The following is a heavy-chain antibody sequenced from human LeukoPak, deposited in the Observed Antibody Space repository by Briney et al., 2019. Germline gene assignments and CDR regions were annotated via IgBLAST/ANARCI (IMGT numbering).Heavy chain of an antibody. V-gene: IGHV4-31*03. J-gene: IGHJ4*02. Sequence: SETLSLTCTVSGVSISSGGYYWSWIRQHPGKGLEWIGYIYYSGSTYYNPSLKGRLTISLDTSNNQFSLKLSSVTAADTAVYYCARGPVRDYSNYWGQGTPVTVSS. CDR1: GVSISSGGYY. CDR3: ARGPVRDYSNY. CDR2: IYYSGST. D-gene: IGHD4-11*01.